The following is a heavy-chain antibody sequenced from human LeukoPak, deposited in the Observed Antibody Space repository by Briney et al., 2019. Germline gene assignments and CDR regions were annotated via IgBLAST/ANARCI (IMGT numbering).Heavy chain of an antibody. CDR2: ISGSAIYT. V-gene: IGHV3-23*01. J-gene: IGHJ4*02. CDR3: AKVPAPVDY. CDR1: GFTFSSYA. Sequence: GGSLGLSCAASGFTFSSYAMSWVRQAPGKGLEWVSAISGSAIYTYYADSVKGRFTISRDNSKNTLYLQMSSLRAEDTAVYYCAKVPAPVDYWGQGTLVTVSS.